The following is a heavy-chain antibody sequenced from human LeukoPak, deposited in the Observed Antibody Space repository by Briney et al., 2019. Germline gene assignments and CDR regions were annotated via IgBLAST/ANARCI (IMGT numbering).Heavy chain of an antibody. CDR3: AKGGSSWYYFDY. J-gene: IGHJ4*02. D-gene: IGHD6-13*01. V-gene: IGHV3-23*01. Sequence: SGGSLRLSCAASGFTFNNYAMNWVRQAPGKGLEWVSTVGGFGRRTYYADSVQGRFIVSRDNSKNTLFLQMNSLRAEDTAAYYCAKGGSSWYYFDYWGQGTLVTVSS. CDR1: GFTFNNYA. CDR2: VGGFGRRT.